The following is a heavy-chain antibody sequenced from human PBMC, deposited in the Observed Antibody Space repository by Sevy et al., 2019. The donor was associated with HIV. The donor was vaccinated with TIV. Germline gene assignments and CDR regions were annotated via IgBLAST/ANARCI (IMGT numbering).Heavy chain of an antibody. CDR2: FKGRAGGT. V-gene: IGHV3-23*01. D-gene: IGHD3-16*01. CDR3: AKAGGDL. Sequence: GGSLRLSCAASGFTVSYYAMSWVRQAPGKGLEWVSGFKGRAGGTMYADSVKGRFTISRDNSKNTLYLQMNSLRAEDTAVYYCAKAGGDLWGQGTTVTVSS. CDR1: GFTVSYYA. J-gene: IGHJ6*02.